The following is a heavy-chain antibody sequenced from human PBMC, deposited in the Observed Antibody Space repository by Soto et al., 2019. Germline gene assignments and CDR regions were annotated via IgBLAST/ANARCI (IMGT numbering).Heavy chain of an antibody. J-gene: IGHJ4*02. CDR3: ARDGGLIAVSGTYYFDY. Sequence: EVQLVESGGGLVKPGGSLRLSCAASGFTFSSYSMNWVRQAPGKGLEWVSSISSSSSYIYYADSVKGRFTISRDNAKNSLDLQMNSLRAEDTAVYYCARDGGLIAVSGTYYFDYWGQGTLVTVSS. CDR1: GFTFSSYS. CDR2: ISSSSSYI. D-gene: IGHD6-19*01. V-gene: IGHV3-21*01.